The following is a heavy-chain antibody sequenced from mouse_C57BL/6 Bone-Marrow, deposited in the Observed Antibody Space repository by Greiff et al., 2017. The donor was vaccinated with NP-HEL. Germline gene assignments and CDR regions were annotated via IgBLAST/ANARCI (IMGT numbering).Heavy chain of an antibody. D-gene: IGHD1-1*01. CDR2: IDPSDSYT. CDR3: AREIGTSRGYFDY. Sequence: VKLQQPGAELVMPGASVKLSCKASGYTFTSYWMHWVKQRPGQGPEWIGEIDPSDSYTNYNQKFKGKSTLTVDKSSSTAYMQLSSLTSEDSAVYYCAREIGTSRGYFDYWGQGTTLTVSS. CDR1: GYTFTSYW. V-gene: IGHV1-69*01. J-gene: IGHJ2*01.